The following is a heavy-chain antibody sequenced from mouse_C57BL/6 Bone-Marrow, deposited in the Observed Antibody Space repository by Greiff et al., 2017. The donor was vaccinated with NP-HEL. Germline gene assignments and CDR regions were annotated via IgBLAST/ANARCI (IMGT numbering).Heavy chain of an antibody. CDR2: IYPGDGDT. CDR3: SRGRVYYYGMGAMDY. CDR1: GYAFSSSW. V-gene: IGHV1-82*01. J-gene: IGHJ4*01. Sequence: QVQLQQSGPELVKPGASVKISCKASGYAFSSSWMNWVKQRPGKGLEWIGRIYPGDGDTNYNGKFKGKATLTADKSSSTAYMQLSSLTSEDSAVYFWSRGRVYYYGMGAMDYWGQGTSVTVSS. D-gene: IGHD1-1*01.